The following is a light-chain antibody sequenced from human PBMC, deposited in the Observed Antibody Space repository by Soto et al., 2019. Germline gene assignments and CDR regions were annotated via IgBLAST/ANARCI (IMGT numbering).Light chain of an antibody. CDR2: GAS. CDR3: QQYTASPSWT. Sequence: EIVMTQSPVTLSVSPGERATLSCRASHHVATNLAWYQQKPGQAPRLLIYGASTRATGISARFSGSGSGTEFTLTINSLQSDDFAVYYCQQYTASPSWTVGQGTKV. CDR1: HHVATN. J-gene: IGKJ1*01. V-gene: IGKV3-15*01.